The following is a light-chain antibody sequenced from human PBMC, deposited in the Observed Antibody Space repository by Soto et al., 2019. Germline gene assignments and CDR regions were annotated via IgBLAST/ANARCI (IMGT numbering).Light chain of an antibody. CDR1: QSVSTN. CDR2: GAS. CDR3: QQYNNWPPLT. J-gene: IGKJ4*01. Sequence: EIVMTQSPATLSVSPGERATLSCRASQSVSTNLAGYQQKPGQAPRLLIYGASTRTTGVPARFSGSGSGTDFTLTISRLQSEDFAVYYCQQYNNWPPLTFGGGTTMDIK. V-gene: IGKV3-15*01.